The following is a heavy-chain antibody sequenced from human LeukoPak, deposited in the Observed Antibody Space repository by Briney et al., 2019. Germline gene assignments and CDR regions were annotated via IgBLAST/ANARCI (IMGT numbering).Heavy chain of an antibody. J-gene: IGHJ1*01. CDR3: AREALVVVPAAKSTLQH. CDR2: ISSSSSYI. Sequence: PGGSLRLSCAASGFTFSSYSMNWVRQAPGKGLEWVSSISSSSSYIYYADSVKGRFTISRDNAKNSLYLQMNSLRAEDTAVYYCAREALVVVPAAKSTLQHWGQGTLVTVSS. CDR1: GFTFSSYS. V-gene: IGHV3-21*01. D-gene: IGHD2-2*01.